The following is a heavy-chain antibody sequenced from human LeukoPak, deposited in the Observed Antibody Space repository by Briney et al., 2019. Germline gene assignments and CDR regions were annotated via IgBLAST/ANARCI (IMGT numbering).Heavy chain of an antibody. J-gene: IGHJ6*03. Sequence: PSETLSLTCTVSGGSISSSSYYWGWIRQSPGKGLEWIGSFYYSGSTYYNPSLKSRVTISLDTSKNQFSLKLSSVTAADTAVYYCGLGHNYYYYYMDVWGKGTTVTVSS. CDR2: FYYSGST. CDR3: GLGHNYYYYYMDV. CDR1: GGSISSSSYY. D-gene: IGHD1/OR15-1a*01. V-gene: IGHV4-39*07.